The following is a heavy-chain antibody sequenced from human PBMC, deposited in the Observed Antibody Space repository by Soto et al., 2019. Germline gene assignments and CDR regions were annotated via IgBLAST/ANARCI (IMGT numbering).Heavy chain of an antibody. J-gene: IGHJ6*02. CDR2: IIPIFGTA. CDR3: ARELVAVAGDYYYYYGMDV. Sequence: GASVKVSCKASGGTFSSYAISWVRQAPGQGLEWMGGIIPIFGTANYAQKFQGRVTITADESTSTAYMELSSLRSEDTAVYYCARELVAVAGDYYYYYGMDVWGQGTTVTVSS. D-gene: IGHD6-19*01. CDR1: GGTFSSYA. V-gene: IGHV1-69*13.